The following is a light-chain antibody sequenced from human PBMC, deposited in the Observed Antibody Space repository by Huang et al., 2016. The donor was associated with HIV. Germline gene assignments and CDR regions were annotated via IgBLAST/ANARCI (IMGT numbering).Light chain of an antibody. J-gene: IGKJ4*01. CDR2: DAS. CDR3: QQRAKWPLT. CDR1: QSIGTY. Sequence: EIVLTQSPVTLSLSPGNRATLSCRASQSIGTYLAWYQQKSGQAPRLLIYDASNRAAGIPARFSASGSGTHFTLTIDSLDPDDFAIYHCQQRAKWPLTFGGGTKVEMK. V-gene: IGKV3-11*01.